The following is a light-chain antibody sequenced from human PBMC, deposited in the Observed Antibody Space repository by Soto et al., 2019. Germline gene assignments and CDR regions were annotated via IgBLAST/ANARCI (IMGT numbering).Light chain of an antibody. V-gene: IGKV1-39*01. CDR1: QSISSY. J-gene: IGKJ2*01. Sequence: DIQMTQSPSSLSASVGDRVTITCRASQSISSYLNWYQQKPGKAPKLLIYAASSLQSGVTSRFSGSGSGTDFTLTISSLQPEDFATYYCLQDYNYPYTFGQGTKVDIK. CDR3: LQDYNYPYT. CDR2: AAS.